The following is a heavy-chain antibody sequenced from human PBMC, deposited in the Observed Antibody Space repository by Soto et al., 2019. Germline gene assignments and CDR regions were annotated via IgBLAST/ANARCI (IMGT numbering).Heavy chain of an antibody. CDR1: GGSFSGYX. J-gene: IGHJ6*03. CDR2: INHSGST. Sequence: QVQLQQWGAGLLKPSETLSLTCAVYGGSFSGYXWSWIRQPPGKGLEWIGEINHSGSTNYNPSLKSRVTISVDTSKNQFSLKLSSVTAADTAVYYCARGRTVTTHYYYYMDVWGKGTTVTVSS. V-gene: IGHV4-34*01. CDR3: ARGRTVTTHYYYYMDV. D-gene: IGHD4-17*01.